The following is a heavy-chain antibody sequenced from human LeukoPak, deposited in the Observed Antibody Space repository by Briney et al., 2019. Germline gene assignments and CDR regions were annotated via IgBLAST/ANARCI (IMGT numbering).Heavy chain of an antibody. V-gene: IGHV4-38-2*02. Sequence: SETLSLTCTVSGYSISSGYYWGWIRQPPGKGLEWIGSIYHSGSTYHNPSLKSRVTISVDTSKNQFSLKLSSVTAADTAVYYCAREILGTYYYDSSGYYRGYYFDYWGQGTLVTVSS. CDR1: GYSISSGYY. J-gene: IGHJ4*02. D-gene: IGHD3-22*01. CDR2: IYHSGST. CDR3: AREILGTYYYDSSGYYRGYYFDY.